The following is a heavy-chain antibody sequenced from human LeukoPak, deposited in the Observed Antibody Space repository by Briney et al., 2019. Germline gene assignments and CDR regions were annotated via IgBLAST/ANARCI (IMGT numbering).Heavy chain of an antibody. CDR1: GGSISSYY. CDR2: IYTSGST. D-gene: IGHD6-13*01. CDR3: ARVAQGRSSWYYFDY. J-gene: IGHJ4*02. V-gene: IGHV4-4*07. Sequence: PSETLSLTCTVSGGSISSYYWSWIRQPAGKGLEWIGRIYTSGSTNYNPSLKSRVTISVDKSKNQFSLKLSSVTAADTAVYYSARVAQGRSSWYYFDYWGQGTLVTVSS.